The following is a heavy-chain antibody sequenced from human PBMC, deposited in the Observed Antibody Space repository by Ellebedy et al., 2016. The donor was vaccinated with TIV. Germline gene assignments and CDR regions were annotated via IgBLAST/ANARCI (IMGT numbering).Heavy chain of an antibody. V-gene: IGHV3-30*18. CDR3: AEDRHSGNIDY. J-gene: IGHJ4*02. CDR1: GFTFSSFG. D-gene: IGHD1-26*01. Sequence: GGSLRLSCAASGFTFSSFGMHWVRQAPGKGLEWVAVISYDGGNKYYADSVKGRFTISRDNSKNTLYLQMNSLRAEDTAVYYCAEDRHSGNIDYWGQGTLVTVSS. CDR2: ISYDGGNK.